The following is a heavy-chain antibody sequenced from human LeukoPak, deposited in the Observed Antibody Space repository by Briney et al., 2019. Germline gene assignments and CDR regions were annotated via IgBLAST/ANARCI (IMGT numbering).Heavy chain of an antibody. Sequence: SSETLSLTCTVSGGSISSGSYYWSWIRQPAGKGLEYIGRIYTSGSTNYNPSLKSQVTISLDTSKNQFSLKLSSVTAADTAVYYCARIVGATRGNWFDPWGQGTLVTVSS. D-gene: IGHD1-26*01. CDR3: ARIVGATRGNWFDP. V-gene: IGHV4-61*02. CDR2: IYTSGST. CDR1: GGSISSGSYY. J-gene: IGHJ5*02.